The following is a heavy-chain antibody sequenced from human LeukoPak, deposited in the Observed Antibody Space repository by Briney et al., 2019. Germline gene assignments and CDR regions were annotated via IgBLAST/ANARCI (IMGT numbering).Heavy chain of an antibody. CDR2: IKQDGSEK. CDR1: GFTFSSYW. Sequence: HPGGSLRLSCAASGFTFSSYWMSWVRQAPGKGLEWVANIKQDGSEKYYVDSVKGRFTISRDNAKNSLYLQMNSLRAEDTAVYYCARGVDGYNSPYFDYWGQGTLVTVSS. J-gene: IGHJ4*02. CDR3: ARGVDGYNSPYFDY. D-gene: IGHD5-24*01. V-gene: IGHV3-7*03.